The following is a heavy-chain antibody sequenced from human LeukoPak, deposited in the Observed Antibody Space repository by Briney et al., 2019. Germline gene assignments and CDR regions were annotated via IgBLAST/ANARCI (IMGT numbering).Heavy chain of an antibody. CDR1: AGSISRNNYY. D-gene: IGHD6-6*01. J-gene: IGHJ4*02. CDR3: ARHRGSSSNFDY. V-gene: IGHV4-39*01. Sequence: PSETLSLTCTVSAGSISRNNYYWDWLRQPPGKGLEYIGSIYYSGSTYYTPSLKSLVTISVDTSKNQFSLKLSSVTATDTAVYYCARHRGSSSNFDYWGQGTLVTVSS. CDR2: IYYSGST.